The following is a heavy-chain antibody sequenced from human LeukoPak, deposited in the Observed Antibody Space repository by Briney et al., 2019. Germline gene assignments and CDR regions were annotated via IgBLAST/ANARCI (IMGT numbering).Heavy chain of an antibody. CDR2: IRSKAYGGTT. J-gene: IGHJ4*02. Sequence: GRSLRLSCTASGFTFGDYAMSWVRQAPGKGLEWVGFIRSKAYGGTTEYAASVKGRFTISRDDSKSIAYLQMNSLKTEDTAVYYCTTDLGRSRIAPRFYYWGQGTLVTVSS. CDR1: GFTFGDYA. CDR3: TTDLGRSRIAPRFYY. V-gene: IGHV3-49*04. D-gene: IGHD6-6*01.